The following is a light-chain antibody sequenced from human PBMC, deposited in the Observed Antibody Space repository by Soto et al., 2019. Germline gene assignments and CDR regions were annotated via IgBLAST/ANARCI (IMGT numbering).Light chain of an antibody. V-gene: IGKV3-20*01. CDR2: GAS. J-gene: IGKJ1*01. Sequence: SPVTLSLTQGDRATLSCRASQSVSRSYLGWYQQKPGQAPRLLMYGASIRAAGVPDRFSGSGSGTEFTLTISRLEPEDFTVYYCHHYETFGQGTKVDIK. CDR3: HHYET. CDR1: QSVSRSY.